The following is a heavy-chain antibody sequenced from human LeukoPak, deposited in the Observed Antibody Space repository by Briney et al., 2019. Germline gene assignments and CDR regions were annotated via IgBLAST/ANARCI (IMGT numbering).Heavy chain of an antibody. Sequence: GASVKVSCKASGYTFTSYTIHWVRQAPGQRLEWMGWMNPNSGNTGYAQKFQGRVTMTRNTSISTAYMELSSLRSEDTAVYYCARVAPPIGYCSGGSCYSNYYYMDVWGKGTTVTISS. V-gene: IGHV1-8*02. CDR2: MNPNSGNT. CDR3: ARVAPPIGYCSGGSCYSNYYYMDV. CDR1: GYTFTSYT. D-gene: IGHD2-15*01. J-gene: IGHJ6*03.